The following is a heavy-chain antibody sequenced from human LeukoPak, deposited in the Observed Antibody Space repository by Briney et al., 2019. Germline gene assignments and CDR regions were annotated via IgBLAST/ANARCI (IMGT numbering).Heavy chain of an antibody. Sequence: GGSLRLSCTASGFTFGDYAMSWVRQAPGKGLEWVGFIRSKAYGGTTEYAASVKGRFTISRDDSKSIAYLQMNSLKTEDTAVYYCTRDPGSSWYLVGQQFDYWGQGTLVTVSS. D-gene: IGHD6-13*01. CDR2: IRSKAYGGTT. J-gene: IGHJ4*02. CDR1: GFTFGDYA. CDR3: TRDPGSSWYLVGQQFDY. V-gene: IGHV3-49*04.